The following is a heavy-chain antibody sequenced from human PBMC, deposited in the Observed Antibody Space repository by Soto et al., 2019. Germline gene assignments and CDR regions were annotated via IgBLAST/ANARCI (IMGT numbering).Heavy chain of an antibody. CDR1: GFTFSSYW. J-gene: IGHJ4*02. V-gene: IGHV3-74*01. CDR3: ARDEDYYDSSGYYFGFDY. D-gene: IGHD3-22*01. CDR2: INSDGSST. Sequence: PGGSLRLSCAASGFTFSSYWMHWVRQAPGKGLVWVSRINSDGSSTSYADSVKGRFAISRDNAKNTLYLQMNSLRAEDTAVYYCARDEDYYDSSGYYFGFDYWGQGTLVTVSS.